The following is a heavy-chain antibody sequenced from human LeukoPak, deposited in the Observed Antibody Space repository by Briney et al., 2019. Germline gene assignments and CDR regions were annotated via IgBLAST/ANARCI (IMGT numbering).Heavy chain of an antibody. CDR3: AGEPTVTTGGLDY. CDR2: ISGDDGST. CDR1: GFTFSTYA. J-gene: IGHJ4*02. Sequence: GGSLRLSCAASGFTFSTYAMSWVRQAPGKGLEWVSAISGDDGSTYYADSLKGRFTISRDNSKNALYLQMNSLRAEDTAVYYCAGEPTVTTGGLDYWGQGTLVTVSS. D-gene: IGHD4-17*01. V-gene: IGHV3-23*01.